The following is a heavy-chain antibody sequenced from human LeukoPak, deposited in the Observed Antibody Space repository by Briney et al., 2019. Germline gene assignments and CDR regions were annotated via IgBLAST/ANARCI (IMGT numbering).Heavy chain of an antibody. CDR1: GFTVSSNY. Sequence: GGSLRLSCAASGFTVSSNYMSWVRQAPGKGLEWVSVIYSGGSTYYADSVKGRFTISRDNSKNTLYLQMNSLRAEDTAVYYCARNLYYYDSSGYYYYWGQGTLVTVSS. D-gene: IGHD3-22*01. V-gene: IGHV3-66*01. CDR2: IYSGGST. CDR3: ARNLYYYDSSGYYYY. J-gene: IGHJ4*02.